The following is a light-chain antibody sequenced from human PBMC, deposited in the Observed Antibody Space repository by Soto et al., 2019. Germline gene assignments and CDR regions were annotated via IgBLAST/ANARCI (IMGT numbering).Light chain of an antibody. CDR3: SSYTSTSTYV. Sequence: HSVLTQPASVSGSPGQSITISCTGTSSDVCGYNYVSWYQQHPGKATKLMIYDVTNRPSGISTRFSGSKSGNTASLTISGLQVEDVADYLCSSYTSTSTYVFATRIKVNVL. CDR2: DVT. CDR1: SSDVCGYNY. J-gene: IGLJ1*01. V-gene: IGLV2-14*01.